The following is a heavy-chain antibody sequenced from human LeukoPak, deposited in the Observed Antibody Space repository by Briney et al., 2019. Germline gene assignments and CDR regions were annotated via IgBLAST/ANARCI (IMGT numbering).Heavy chain of an antibody. D-gene: IGHD1-26*01. CDR3: ATTIVGATFSTYYFDY. V-gene: IGHV1-2*02. Sequence: GASVKVSCKASGYTFTGYYMHWVRQAPGQGLEWMGWINPNSGGTNYAQKFQGRVTMTRDTSISTAYMELSRLRSDDTAVYYCATTIVGATFSTYYFDYWGQGTLVTVSS. CDR1: GYTFTGYY. CDR2: INPNSGGT. J-gene: IGHJ4*02.